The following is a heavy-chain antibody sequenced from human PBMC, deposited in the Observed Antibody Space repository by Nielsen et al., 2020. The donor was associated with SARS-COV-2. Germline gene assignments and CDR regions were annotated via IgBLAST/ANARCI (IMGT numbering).Heavy chain of an antibody. Sequence: GESLKISCAASGFTFSSYSMNWVRQAPGKGLEWVSSISIGSSSFYYTDSVRGRFTISRDNAKSSLYLQLTSLRAEDTAVYYCARAYHNYYYAMDVWGQGTTVTVSS. CDR3: ARAYHNYYYAMDV. CDR1: GFTFSSYS. D-gene: IGHD1-14*01. J-gene: IGHJ6*02. V-gene: IGHV3-21*01. CDR2: ISIGSSSF.